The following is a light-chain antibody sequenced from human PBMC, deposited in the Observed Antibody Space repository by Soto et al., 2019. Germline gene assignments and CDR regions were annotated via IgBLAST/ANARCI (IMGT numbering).Light chain of an antibody. Sequence: EIVLTQYPGTLSLSPGERATLSCRASQTITLNYLAWYQQKPGQAPRLLIYGVSTRATGIPDKFSGSGSGTDFTLTSSRLAPEDVAGYYCQQYGSSPFTFGPGSKVDIK. CDR3: QQYGSSPFT. V-gene: IGKV3-20*01. CDR2: GVS. CDR1: QTITLNY. J-gene: IGKJ3*01.